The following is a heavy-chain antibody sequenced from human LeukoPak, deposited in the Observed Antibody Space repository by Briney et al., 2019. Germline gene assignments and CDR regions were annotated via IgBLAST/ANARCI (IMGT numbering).Heavy chain of an antibody. Sequence: SETLSLTCAVSGYSISSDYYWGWIRQPPGQGLEWIASISYYGSTYSKSTLQSRLTISRDTSKNEFSLRLTSVTATDTAVYYCARVGAIPGIDPWGQGTPVTVSS. D-gene: IGHD3-16*01. CDR2: ISYYGST. V-gene: IGHV4-38-2*01. CDR3: ARVGAIPGIDP. CDR1: GYSISSDYY. J-gene: IGHJ5*02.